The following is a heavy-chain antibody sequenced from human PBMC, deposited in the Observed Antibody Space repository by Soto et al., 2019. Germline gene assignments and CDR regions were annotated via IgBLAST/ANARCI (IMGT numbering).Heavy chain of an antibody. CDR3: PKGVPIYREGIDH. V-gene: IGHV3-30*18. J-gene: IGHJ4*02. CDR1: GLTYSNYG. CDR2: ISTDGRDK. Sequence: PGGSLRLSCAASGLTYSNYGMHWVRQAPGKGLEWVGIISTDGRDKYCVHSVKGRFTISRDNSENTQYLQMNSLREEDTAVYYSPKGVPIYREGIDHWGQGTLVTVSS. D-gene: IGHD2-2*02.